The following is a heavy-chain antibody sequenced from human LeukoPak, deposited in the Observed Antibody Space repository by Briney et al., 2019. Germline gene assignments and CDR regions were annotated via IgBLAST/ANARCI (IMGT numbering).Heavy chain of an antibody. CDR1: GYTFTDYY. D-gene: IGHD6-13*01. CDR2: INPNSGGT. Sequence: ASVKVFCKASGYTFTDYYMHWVRQAPGQGLEWMGWINPNSGGTNYAQNFQGRVTMARDTSISTAYMELSRLRSDDTAMYYCARVIAAASTRLDYWGQGTLVTVSS. V-gene: IGHV1-2*02. CDR3: ARVIAAASTRLDY. J-gene: IGHJ4*02.